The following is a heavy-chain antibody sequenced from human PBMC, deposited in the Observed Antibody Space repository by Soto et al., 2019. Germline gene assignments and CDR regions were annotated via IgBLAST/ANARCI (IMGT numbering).Heavy chain of an antibody. D-gene: IGHD3-22*01. CDR1: GYTFTSYG. V-gene: IGHV1-3*01. J-gene: IGHJ6*02. Sequence: GASVKVSCKASGYTFTSYGMHWVRQAPGQRLEGTGWINAGNGNTKHSEKFQGRVTITRDTSASTAYLELSSLRSEDTAVYYCAPDPNDSSAYYHPYYYGMDVRGHGXPVPVYS. CDR3: APDPNDSSAYYHPYYYGMDV. CDR2: INAGNGNT.